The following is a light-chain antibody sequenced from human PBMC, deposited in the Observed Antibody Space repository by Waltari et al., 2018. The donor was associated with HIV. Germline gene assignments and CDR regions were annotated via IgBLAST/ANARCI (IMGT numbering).Light chain of an antibody. CDR3: GTWDSSLSAVL. J-gene: IGLJ2*01. V-gene: IGLV1-51*01. CDR1: RTNIGNNY. Sequence: QSVLTQPPSVSAAPGQTVTISCPGSRTNIGNNYVSWYQQLPGTAPKVVIYDNNKRPSGIPDLFSGSKFGTSATLGITGLQTGDEADYYCGTWDSSLSAVLFGGGTKLTVL. CDR2: DNN.